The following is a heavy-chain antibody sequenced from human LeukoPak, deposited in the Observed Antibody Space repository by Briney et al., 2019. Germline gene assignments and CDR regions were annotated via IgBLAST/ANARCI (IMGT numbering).Heavy chain of an antibody. D-gene: IGHD6-19*01. V-gene: IGHV6-1*01. CDR1: GHSVSSEDGA. Sequence: SQTLSLTCAISGHSVSSEDGAWNWITQSPSRGLEWLGRTYYRSKWYDDYADSVKGRITISPDTSKNQFSLHVYSVTPEDTAVYYCARDLGTSGWYTFDFWGQGTLVTVSS. J-gene: IGHJ4*02. CDR2: TYYRSKWYD. CDR3: ARDLGTSGWYTFDF.